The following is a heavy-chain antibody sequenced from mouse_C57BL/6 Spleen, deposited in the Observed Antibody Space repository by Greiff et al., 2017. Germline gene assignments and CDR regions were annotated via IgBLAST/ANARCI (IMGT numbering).Heavy chain of an antibody. V-gene: IGHV1-80*01. Sequence: VQLQQSGAELVKPGASVKISCKASGYAFSSYWMNWVKQRPGKGLEWIGQIYPGDGDTNYNGKFKGKATLTADKSSSTAYMQLSSLTSEHSSVYFCARSGITTVVHDYWGQGTTLTVSS. CDR1: GYAFSSYW. D-gene: IGHD1-1*01. J-gene: IGHJ2*01. CDR2: IYPGDGDT. CDR3: ARSGITTVVHDY.